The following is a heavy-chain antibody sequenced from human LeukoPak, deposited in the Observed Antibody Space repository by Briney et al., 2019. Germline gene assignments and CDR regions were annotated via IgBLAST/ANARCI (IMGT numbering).Heavy chain of an antibody. CDR2: INHSGST. CDR3: ARDLKNLFDY. V-gene: IGHV4-34*01. J-gene: IGHJ4*02. CDR1: GGSFSGYY. Sequence: SETLSLTCAVYGGSFSGYYWSWIRQPPGKGLEWIGEINHSGSTNYNPSLKSRVTISVDTSKNQFSLKLSSVTAADTAVYYCARDLKNLFDYWGQGTLVTVSS.